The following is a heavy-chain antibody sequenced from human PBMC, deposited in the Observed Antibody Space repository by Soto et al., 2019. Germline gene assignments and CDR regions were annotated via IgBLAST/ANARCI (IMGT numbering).Heavy chain of an antibody. CDR1: GFTFSSYA. CDR2: ISYDGSNK. D-gene: IGHD3-22*01. V-gene: IGHV3-30-3*01. J-gene: IGHJ6*02. CDR3: ARDFPTYYYDSSGYSLRPDYGMDV. Sequence: LRLSCAASGFTFSSYAMHWVRQAPGKGLECVAVISYDGSNKYYADSVKGRFTISRDNSKNTLYLQMNSLRAEDTAVYYCARDFPTYYYDSSGYSLRPDYGMDVWGQGTTVTVSS.